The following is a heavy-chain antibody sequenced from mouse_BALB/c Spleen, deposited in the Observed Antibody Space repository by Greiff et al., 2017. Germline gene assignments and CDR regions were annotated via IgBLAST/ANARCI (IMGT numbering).Heavy chain of an antibody. CDR1: GFTFSSYA. Sequence: EVQVVESGGGLVKPGGSLKLSCAASGFTFSSYAMSWVRQSPEKRLEWVAEISSGGSYTYYPDTVTGRFTISRDNAKNTLYLEMSSLRSEDTAMYYCAGGNYGAYWGQGTLVTVSA. V-gene: IGHV5-9-4*01. CDR3: AGGNYGAY. J-gene: IGHJ3*01. CDR2: ISSGGSYT. D-gene: IGHD2-1*01.